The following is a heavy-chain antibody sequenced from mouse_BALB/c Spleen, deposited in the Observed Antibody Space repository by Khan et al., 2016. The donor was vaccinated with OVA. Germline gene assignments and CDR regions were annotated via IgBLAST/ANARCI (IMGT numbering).Heavy chain of an antibody. CDR2: IFPENSAT. D-gene: IGHD1-1*01. J-gene: IGHJ3*01. Sequence: VRLQQSGTVLARPGASVKMSCKASGYTFTSYWMHWVKQRPGQGLEWIGGIFPENSATNYNQKIKGRAKLTVVTSATTAKMELSSLTNEDSAVYYCTRAGYGAFAYWGQGTLVTVSA. V-gene: IGHV1-5*01. CDR1: GYTFTSYW. CDR3: TRAGYGAFAY.